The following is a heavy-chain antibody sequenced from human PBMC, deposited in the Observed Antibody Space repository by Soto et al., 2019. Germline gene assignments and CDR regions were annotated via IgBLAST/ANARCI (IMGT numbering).Heavy chain of an antibody. CDR2: ISGSGGST. Sequence: GGSLRLSCAASGFTFSSYAMRWVRQAPGKGLEWVSAISGSGGSTYYADSVKGRFTTSRDNAKNTLYLQMNSLRAEDTAVYYCARDRGWSLFDYWGQGTLVTVSS. CDR1: GFTFSSYA. V-gene: IGHV3-23*01. CDR3: ARDRGWSLFDY. D-gene: IGHD6-19*01. J-gene: IGHJ4*02.